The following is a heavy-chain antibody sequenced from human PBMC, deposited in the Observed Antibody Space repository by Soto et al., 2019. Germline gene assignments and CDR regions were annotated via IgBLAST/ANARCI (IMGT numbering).Heavy chain of an antibody. V-gene: IGHV3-30*03. J-gene: IGHJ4*02. Sequence: QVQLVESGGGVVQPGRSLRLSCAASGFTFSSYGMQWVRQAPGKGLEWVAVISYDGSNKYYADSVKDRFTISRDNSKSTLYLQMNSRRADDTAVYYCVAGQYFFDYCGQGTLVTVSS. CDR2: ISYDGSNK. CDR1: GFTFSSYG. CDR3: VAGQYFFDY. D-gene: IGHD6-19*01.